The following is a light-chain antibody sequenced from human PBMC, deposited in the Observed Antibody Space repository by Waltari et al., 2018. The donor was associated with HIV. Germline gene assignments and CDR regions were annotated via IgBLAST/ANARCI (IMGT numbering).Light chain of an antibody. CDR3: AAWDDSLRGV. V-gene: IGLV1-47*01. CDR2: RNN. Sequence: QSVLTQPPSASGTPGQRVTISCSGSSSNIESNYVYWYQQLPGTAPKLLIYRNNQRPSGVPDRFAGSKSGTSASLAISGLRFEDEAEYYCAAWDDSLRGVFGGGTKLTVL. J-gene: IGLJ2*01. CDR1: SSNIESNY.